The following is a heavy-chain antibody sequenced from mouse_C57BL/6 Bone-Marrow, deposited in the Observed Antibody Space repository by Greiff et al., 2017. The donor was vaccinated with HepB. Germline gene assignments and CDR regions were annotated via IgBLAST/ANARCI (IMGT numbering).Heavy chain of an antibody. CDR3: ARHGAQARGAMDY. CDR1: GFSLTSYG. J-gene: IGHJ4*01. Sequence: VNVVESGPGLVAPSQSLSITCTVSGFSLTSYGVHWVRQPPGKGLEWLVVIWSDGSTTYNSALKSRLSISKDNSKSQVFLKMNSLQTDDTAMYYCARHGAQARGAMDYWGQGTSVTVSS. CDR2: IWSDGST. D-gene: IGHD3-2*02. V-gene: IGHV2-6-1*01.